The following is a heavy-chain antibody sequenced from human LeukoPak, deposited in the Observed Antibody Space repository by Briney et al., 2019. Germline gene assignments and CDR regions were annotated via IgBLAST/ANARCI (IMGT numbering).Heavy chain of an antibody. D-gene: IGHD3-3*01. Sequence: PSETLSLTCNVSGGSIRGYYWSWIRQPPEKGLEWIGYIYSSGSTNYNPSLKSRVTMSVDTSKNHFSLKLSSVTAADTAVYYCARDFRGGYDFWSGYYTPYYFDYWGQGTLVTVSP. CDR3: ARDFRGGYDFWSGYYTPYYFDY. CDR2: IYSSGST. J-gene: IGHJ4*02. CDR1: GGSIRGYY. V-gene: IGHV4-59*12.